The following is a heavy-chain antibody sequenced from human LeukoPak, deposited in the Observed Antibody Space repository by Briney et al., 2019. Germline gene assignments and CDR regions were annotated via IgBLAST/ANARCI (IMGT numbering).Heavy chain of an antibody. J-gene: IGHJ4*02. V-gene: IGHV3-33*01. Sequence: PGGSLRLSCAASGFTFSSYGIHWVRQAPGKGLEWVAVIWYDGSNKYYADSVRGRFTISRDNSKNTLYLQMNSLRAEDTALYYCARGGYYDSSGYPQDYWGQGTLVTVSS. D-gene: IGHD3-22*01. CDR3: ARGGYYDSSGYPQDY. CDR2: IWYDGSNK. CDR1: GFTFSSYG.